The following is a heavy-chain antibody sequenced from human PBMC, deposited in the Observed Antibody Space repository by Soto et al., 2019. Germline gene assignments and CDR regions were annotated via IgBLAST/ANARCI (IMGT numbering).Heavy chain of an antibody. J-gene: IGHJ6*02. CDR2: IMPIFRAP. V-gene: IGHV1-69*12. CDR1: GGAFSDYA. CDR3: ASWLKGPDIGNYYYGMDV. D-gene: IGHD2-15*01. Sequence: QVQLVQSGAEVKKPGSSVKVSCKASGGAFSDYAFSWVRQAPGQGLEWLGGIMPIFRAPDYAQKFQGRVTSTADEFPRTAYMEMTSLRSEDTAVYYCASWLKGPDIGNYYYGMDVWGQGTTVTVS.